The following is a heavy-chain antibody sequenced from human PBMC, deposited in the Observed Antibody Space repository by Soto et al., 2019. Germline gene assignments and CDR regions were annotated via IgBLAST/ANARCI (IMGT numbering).Heavy chain of an antibody. CDR1: GGSISSYY. D-gene: IGHD3-10*01. CDR2: MYNRGST. V-gene: IGHV4-59*08. CDR3: ASMGYHYGSGSFPLDY. Sequence: QVQLQESGPGLVKPSETLSLTCTVSGGSISSYYWTWIRQPPGKGLEWIGFMYNRGSTHYNPSLKSRASISLDTSTNQFSLNLRSVTAADPAVYYCASMGYHYGSGSFPLDYWGQGTLVTVSS. J-gene: IGHJ4*02.